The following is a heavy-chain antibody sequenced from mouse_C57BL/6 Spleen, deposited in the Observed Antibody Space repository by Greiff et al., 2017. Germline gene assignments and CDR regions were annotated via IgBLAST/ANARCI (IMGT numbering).Heavy chain of an antibody. V-gene: IGHV1-15*01. CDR1: GYTFTDYE. CDR2: IDPETGGT. Sequence: QVHVKQSGAELVRPGASVTLSCKASGYTFTDYEMHWVKQTPVHGLEWIGAIDPETGGTAYNQKFKGKAILTADKSSSTAYMELRSLTSEDSAVYYCTSPYYGSSPYYAMDYWGQGTSVTVSS. CDR3: TSPYYGSSPYYAMDY. J-gene: IGHJ4*01. D-gene: IGHD1-1*01.